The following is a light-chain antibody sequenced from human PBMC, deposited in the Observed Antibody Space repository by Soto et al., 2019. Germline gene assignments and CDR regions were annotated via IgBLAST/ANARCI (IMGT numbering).Light chain of an antibody. J-gene: IGKJ1*01. V-gene: IGKV3-20*01. Sequence: EIVLTQSPGTLSLSPGARATLSCRASQSVASRNLAWYQQKSGQAPRLLIYGASSRAIHTPDRFSGSGSGTDFTLTISGLEPEDFAVYYWQHFGNSLWTFGQGTKVEI. CDR2: GAS. CDR3: QHFGNSLWT. CDR1: QSVASRN.